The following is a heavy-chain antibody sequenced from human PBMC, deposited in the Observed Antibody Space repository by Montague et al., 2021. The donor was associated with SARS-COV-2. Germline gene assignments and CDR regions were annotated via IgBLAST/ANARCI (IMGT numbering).Heavy chain of an antibody. D-gene: IGHD3-3*01. V-gene: IGHV4-59*01. Sequence: SETLSLTCTVSGGSISSYYWSWIRQPPGKGLEWIGYIYYSGSTNYNPSLKNRVTISVDTSKNQFSLKLSSVTAADTAVYYCARAPVAHITIFGVVTSFGYGGQGTLVTVSS. J-gene: IGHJ4*02. CDR3: ARAPVAHITIFGVVTSFGY. CDR1: GGSISSYY. CDR2: IYYSGST.